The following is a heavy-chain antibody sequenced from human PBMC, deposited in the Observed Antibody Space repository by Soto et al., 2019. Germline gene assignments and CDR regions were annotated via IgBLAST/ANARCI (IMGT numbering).Heavy chain of an antibody. J-gene: IGHJ4*02. Sequence: ASVKVSCKASGYTFTTYDINWVRQATGQGLEWMGWMNPDSGNTDSAQKFQGRVTMTRNTSINTAYMELGSLRSEDTAVYYCARVSCSSTSCYDHWGQGTLVTVS. CDR1: GYTFTTYD. CDR2: MNPDSGNT. D-gene: IGHD2-2*01. CDR3: ARVSCSSTSCYDH. V-gene: IGHV1-8*01.